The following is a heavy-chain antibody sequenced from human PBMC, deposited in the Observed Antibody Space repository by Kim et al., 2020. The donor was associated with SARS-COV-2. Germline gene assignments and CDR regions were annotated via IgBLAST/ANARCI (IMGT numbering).Heavy chain of an antibody. CDR2: ISYSGST. D-gene: IGHD6-13*01. Sequence: SETLSLTCTVSGGSFITSSYYWGWIRQPPGKGLEWIGSISYSGSTYSNPSLKSRVTISVDTSKNQFSLKLISVTAADTAVYYCASETSSTWYGYWGQGTLVTVSS. V-gene: IGHV4-39*07. J-gene: IGHJ4*02. CDR1: GGSFITSSYY. CDR3: ASETSSTWYGY.